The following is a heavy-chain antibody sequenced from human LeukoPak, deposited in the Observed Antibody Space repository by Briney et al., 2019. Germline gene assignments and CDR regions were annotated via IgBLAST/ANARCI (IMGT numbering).Heavy chain of an antibody. D-gene: IGHD3-22*01. V-gene: IGHV4-34*01. CDR3: ASEAGSGYVDAFDI. J-gene: IGHJ3*02. Sequence: SETLSLTCAVYGASFSRDYWSWIRQPPGKGLEWIGEVNQSGSTKYNPSLKSRVTISVDTSKNQFSLKLSSVTAADTAVYYCASEAGSGYVDAFDIWGQGTMVTVSS. CDR1: GASFSRDY. CDR2: VNQSGST.